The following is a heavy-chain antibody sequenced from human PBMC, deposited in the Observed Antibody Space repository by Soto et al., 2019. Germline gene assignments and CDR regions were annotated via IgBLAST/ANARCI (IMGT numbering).Heavy chain of an antibody. D-gene: IGHD2-2*01. CDR3: ARPSAPATALYYYYGMDV. CDR2: INPSGGST. V-gene: IGHV1-46*01. J-gene: IGHJ6*02. CDR1: GYTFTSYY. Sequence: QVQLVQSGAEVKKPGASVKVSCKASGYTFTSYYMHWVRQAPGQGLEWMGIINPSGGSTSYAQKFQGRVTMTRDTSKSTVYMELSSLRSEDTAVYYCARPSAPATALYYYYGMDVWGQGTTVTVSS.